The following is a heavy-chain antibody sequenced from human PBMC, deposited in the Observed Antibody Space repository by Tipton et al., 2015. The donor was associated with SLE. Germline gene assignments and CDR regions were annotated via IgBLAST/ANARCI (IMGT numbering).Heavy chain of an antibody. V-gene: IGHV4-39*07. CDR1: GGSISSSSYY. CDR3: ARVRGGSGAFDI. D-gene: IGHD3-10*01. CDR2: IYYSGST. Sequence: TLSLTCTVSGGSISSSSYYWGWIRQPPGKGLEWIGSIYYSGSTYYNPSLKSHVTISVDTSKNQFSLKLSSVTAADTAVYYCARVRGGSGAFDIWGQGTMVTVSS. J-gene: IGHJ3*02.